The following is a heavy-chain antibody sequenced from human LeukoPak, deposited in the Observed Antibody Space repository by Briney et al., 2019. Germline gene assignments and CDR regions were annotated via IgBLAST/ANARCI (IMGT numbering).Heavy chain of an antibody. Sequence: GASVKVSCKASGYTFTSYGISWVRQAPGQGLEWMGGIIPIFGTANYAQKFQGRVTITTDESTSTAYMELSSLRSEDTAVYYCARDSAVAGTLPHFDYWGQGTLVTVSS. J-gene: IGHJ4*02. CDR1: GYTFTSYG. D-gene: IGHD6-19*01. CDR3: ARDSAVAGTLPHFDY. CDR2: IIPIFGTA. V-gene: IGHV1-69*05.